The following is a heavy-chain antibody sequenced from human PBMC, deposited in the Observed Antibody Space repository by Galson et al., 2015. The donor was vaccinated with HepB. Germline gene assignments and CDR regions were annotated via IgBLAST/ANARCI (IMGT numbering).Heavy chain of an antibody. CDR2: IYYSGDT. Sequence: SETLSLTCTVSGDTISTSSYHWGWVRQPPGKGLEWIATIYYSGDTHSSPSLESRAPISIDASKNQFSLRLTSVTAADTAAYFCTRDMGCSGRRGQGTLVTVSS. J-gene: IGHJ4*02. CDR1: GDTISTSSYH. CDR3: TRDMGCSGR. V-gene: IGHV4-39*01. D-gene: IGHD3-10*02.